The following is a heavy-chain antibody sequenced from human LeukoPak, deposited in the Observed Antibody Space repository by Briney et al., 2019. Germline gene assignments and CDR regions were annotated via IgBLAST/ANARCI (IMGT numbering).Heavy chain of an antibody. J-gene: IGHJ4*02. Sequence: SETLSLTCTVSGDSISSYYWSWIRQPPGKGLEWIGYVYYSGSTNYNPSLKSRVAMSVDTSKDQFSLKLSSVTAADTAVYYCAGHDYGDYVYFDYWGQGTLVTVSS. CDR1: GDSISSYY. D-gene: IGHD4-17*01. V-gene: IGHV4-59*01. CDR2: VYYSGST. CDR3: AGHDYGDYVYFDY.